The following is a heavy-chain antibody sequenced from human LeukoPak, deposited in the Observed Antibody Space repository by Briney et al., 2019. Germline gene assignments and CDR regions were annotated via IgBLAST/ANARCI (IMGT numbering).Heavy chain of an antibody. J-gene: IGHJ4*02. CDR2: ILSGGGST. Sequence: SGGSLRLSCEGSGFNFGGYSMSWVRQAPGKGLEWVSSILSGGGSTYYADAVKGRFTISRDNSKNTLYLQMNSLRAEDTAVYYCARGISSSTFDYWGQGTLVTVSS. D-gene: IGHD6-6*01. V-gene: IGHV3-23*01. CDR3: ARGISSSTFDY. CDR1: GFNFGGYS.